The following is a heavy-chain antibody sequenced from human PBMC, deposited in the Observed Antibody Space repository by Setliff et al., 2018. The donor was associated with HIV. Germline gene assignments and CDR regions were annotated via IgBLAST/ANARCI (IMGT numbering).Heavy chain of an antibody. CDR3: AKDRNFPNDVFDT. J-gene: IGHJ3*02. Sequence: GESLKISCVVSGFIFSDHYMDWVRQAPGKGLEWVSAISGGSGRTYYVATVKGRFTISRDDSKNTLYLQMNSLRAEDTGIYYCAKDRNFPNDVFDTWGQGTMVTVSS. V-gene: IGHV3-23*01. CDR1: GFIFSDHY. CDR2: ISGGSGRT.